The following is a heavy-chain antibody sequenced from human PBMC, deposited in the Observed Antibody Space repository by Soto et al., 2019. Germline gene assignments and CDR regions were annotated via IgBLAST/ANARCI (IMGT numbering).Heavy chain of an antibody. CDR3: ARELGTLYYFDY. CDR1: GGSFSGYY. J-gene: IGHJ4*02. Sequence: PSETLSLTCAVYGGSFSGYYWSWIRQPPGKGLEWIGEINHSGSTNYNPSLKSRVTISVDTSKNQFSLKLNSVTAADTAVYYCARELGTLYYFDYWGQGTLVTVSS. D-gene: IGHD6-13*01. CDR2: INHSGST. V-gene: IGHV4-34*01.